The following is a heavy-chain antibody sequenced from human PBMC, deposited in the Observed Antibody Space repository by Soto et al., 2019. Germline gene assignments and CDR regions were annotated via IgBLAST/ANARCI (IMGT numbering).Heavy chain of an antibody. CDR2: IWYDGSNK. V-gene: IGHV3-33*01. CDR1: GFTFSSYG. CDR3: ARDHDDYVAGGMDV. Sequence: QVQLVESGGGVVQPGRSLRLSCAASGFTFSSYGMHWVRQAPGKGLAWVAVIWYDGSNKYYADSVKGRFTISRDNSKNTLYLQMNSLSAEDTAVDYCARDHDDYVAGGMDVWGQGTTVTVSS. D-gene: IGHD4-17*01. J-gene: IGHJ6*02.